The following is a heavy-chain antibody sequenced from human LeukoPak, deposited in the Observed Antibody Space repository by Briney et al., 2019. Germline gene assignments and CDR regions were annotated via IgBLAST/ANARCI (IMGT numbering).Heavy chain of an antibody. CDR1: GGSISSYY. CDR3: AREARYGDRTFDY. J-gene: IGHJ4*02. D-gene: IGHD4-17*01. V-gene: IGHV4-34*01. Sequence: SETLSLTCTVSGGSISSYYWSWIRRPPGKGLEWIGEINHSGSTNYNPSLKSRVTISVDTSKNQFSLKLSSVTAADTAVYYCAREARYGDRTFDYWGQGTLVTVSS. CDR2: INHSGST.